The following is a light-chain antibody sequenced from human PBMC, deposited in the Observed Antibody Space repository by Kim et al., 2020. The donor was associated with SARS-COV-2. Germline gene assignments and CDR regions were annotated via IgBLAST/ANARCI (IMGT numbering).Light chain of an antibody. CDR1: TSNIGSNP. CDR3: AAWDDSLNGWV. J-gene: IGLJ3*02. Sequence: GQRVTSSCYGSTSNIGSNPVSWYQQLPGTAPQLRIYSNDRRPAGVPDRFSGSESGTSASLAISGLQSEDEADYYCAAWDDSLNGWVFGGGTQLTVL. V-gene: IGLV1-44*01. CDR2: SND.